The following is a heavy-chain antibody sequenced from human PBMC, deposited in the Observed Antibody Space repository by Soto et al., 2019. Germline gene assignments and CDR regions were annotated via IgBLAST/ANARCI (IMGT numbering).Heavy chain of an antibody. V-gene: IGHV3-33*01. CDR3: ARDPTITSPSGYFDY. CDR2: IWYDGSNK. Sequence: QVQLVESGGGVVQPGRSLRLSCAASGFTFSSYGMHWVRQAPGKGLEWVAVIWYDGSNKYYADSVKGRFTISRDSSKNTLYLQMNSLRAEDTAVYYCARDPTITSPSGYFDYWGQGTLVTVSS. CDR1: GFTFSSYG. J-gene: IGHJ4*02. D-gene: IGHD3-10*01.